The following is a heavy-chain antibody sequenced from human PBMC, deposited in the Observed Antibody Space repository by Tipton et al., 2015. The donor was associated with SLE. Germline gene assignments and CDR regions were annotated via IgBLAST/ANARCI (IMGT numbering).Heavy chain of an antibody. Sequence: QLVQSGAEVKKPGASVKVSCKASGYTFTSYYMHWVRQAPGQELEWMGIINPSGGSTSYAQKFQGRVTITADESTSTAYMELSSLRSEATAVYYCARVGQLAPLDYWGQGTLVTVSS. CDR2: INPSGGST. J-gene: IGHJ4*02. CDR1: GYTFTSYY. CDR3: ARVGQLAPLDY. V-gene: IGHV1-46*01. D-gene: IGHD6-6*01.